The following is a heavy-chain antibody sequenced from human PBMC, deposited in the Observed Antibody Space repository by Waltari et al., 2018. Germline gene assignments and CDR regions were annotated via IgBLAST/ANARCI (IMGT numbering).Heavy chain of an antibody. V-gene: IGHV3-74*03. J-gene: IGHJ4*02. D-gene: IGHD3-16*01. Sequence: EMQLVESGGGSVQPGDSLRLSCAASGFTFSMSWMPWVRQAPGKGLIWASRIGTEGKNAEYADSVKGRFTSSRDNAKNVVYLQMNSLRAEDTGRYYCAREPVGVVRTDFWGQGTQVTVSS. CDR1: GFTFSMSW. CDR3: AREPVGVVRTDF. CDR2: IGTEGKNA.